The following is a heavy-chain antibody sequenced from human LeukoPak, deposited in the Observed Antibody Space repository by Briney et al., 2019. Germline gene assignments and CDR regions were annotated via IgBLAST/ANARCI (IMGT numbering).Heavy chain of an antibody. D-gene: IGHD6-19*01. V-gene: IGHV1-2*02. Sequence: GASVKVSCKASGGTFSSYAISWVRQAPGQGLEWMGWINPNSGGTNYAQKFQGRVTMTRDTSISTAYMELSRLRSDDTAVYYCARVQWLANFDYWGQGTLVTVSS. CDR3: ARVQWLANFDY. CDR1: GGTFSSYA. J-gene: IGHJ4*02. CDR2: INPNSGGT.